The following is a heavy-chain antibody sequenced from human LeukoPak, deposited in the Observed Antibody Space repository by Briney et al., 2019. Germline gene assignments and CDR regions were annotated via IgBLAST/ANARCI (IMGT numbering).Heavy chain of an antibody. CDR1: GFTFSSYG. CDR3: VFGEVGGDLDD. CDR2: ISGSGDVT. D-gene: IGHD3-3*01. Sequence: GSLRLSCAASGFTFSSYGMNWVRETPGQGLEWVSGISGSGDVTYYAGSVKGRFTISRDNSKNTLYLQVNSLRADDTAVYYCVFGEVGGDLDDWGQGTLVSVSS. J-gene: IGHJ4*02. V-gene: IGHV3-23*01.